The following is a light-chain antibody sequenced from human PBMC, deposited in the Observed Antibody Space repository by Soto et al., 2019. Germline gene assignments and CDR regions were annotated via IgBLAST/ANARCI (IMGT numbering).Light chain of an antibody. J-gene: IGKJ1*01. CDR3: QQYNNWPRT. V-gene: IGKV3-15*01. CDR1: QSLSSN. Sequence: EIVMTQSPATLSVSPGERVTLSCRTSQSLSSNLAWYHQTPGQAPRLLIYGASTRATGIPATFSGSESGTEFTLTISSLQSEDFAVYYCQQYNNWPRTFGQGTKVESK. CDR2: GAS.